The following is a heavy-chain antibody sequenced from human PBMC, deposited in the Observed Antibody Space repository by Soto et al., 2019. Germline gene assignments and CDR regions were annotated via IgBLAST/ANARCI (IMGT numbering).Heavy chain of an antibody. D-gene: IGHD2-2*01. V-gene: IGHV4-39*01. J-gene: IGHJ3*02. CDR1: GGSISSSSYY. Sequence: SETLSLTCTVSGGSISSSSYYWGWIRQPPGKGLEWIGSIYYSGSTYYNPSLKSRVTISVDTSKNQFSLKLSSVTAADTAVYYCARFYRGYCSSTSCYSEDAFDIWGQGTMVTVSS. CDR2: IYYSGST. CDR3: ARFYRGYCSSTSCYSEDAFDI.